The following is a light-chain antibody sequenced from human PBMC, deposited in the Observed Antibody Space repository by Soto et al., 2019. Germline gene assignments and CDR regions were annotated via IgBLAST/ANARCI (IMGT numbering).Light chain of an antibody. CDR3: QQYNNWLP. J-gene: IGKJ4*01. Sequence: EIVLTQSPGTLSLSPGERATVSCRASQSVSGSYLAWYQQKPGQVPRLLIYGAFNRADGIPDRFSGSGSGTNFPLTTNRLQSEHFAVYYCQQYNNWLPFGVGTKVDIK. CDR1: QSVSGSY. CDR2: GAF. V-gene: IGKV3-20*01.